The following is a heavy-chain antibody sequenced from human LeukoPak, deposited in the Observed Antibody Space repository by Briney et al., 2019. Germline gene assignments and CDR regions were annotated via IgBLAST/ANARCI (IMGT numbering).Heavy chain of an antibody. CDR1: GCTFTSYG. D-gene: IGHD3-22*01. V-gene: IGHV1-18*01. Sequence: ASVKVSCKASGCTFTSYGINWVRQAPGQGLEWMGWISAYNGNTNYAQKLQGRVTMTTDTSTSTAYMELRSLRSDDTAVYYCARVQSRAYYYDTDYWGQGTLVTVSS. J-gene: IGHJ4*02. CDR3: ARVQSRAYYYDTDY. CDR2: ISAYNGNT.